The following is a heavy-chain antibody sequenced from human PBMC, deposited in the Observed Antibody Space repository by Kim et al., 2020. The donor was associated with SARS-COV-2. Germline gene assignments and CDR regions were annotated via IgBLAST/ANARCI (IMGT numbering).Heavy chain of an antibody. V-gene: IGHV4-34*01. CDR1: GGSFSGYY. CDR2: INHSGST. CDR3: ARGPKGSWGKWLRAFDI. D-gene: IGHD3-22*01. J-gene: IGHJ3*02. Sequence: SETLSLTCAVYGGSFSGYYWSWIRQPPGKGLEWIGGINHSGSTNYNPSLKSRVTISVDTSKNQFSLKLSSVTAADTAVYYCARGPKGSWGKWLRAFDIWGQGTMVTVSS.